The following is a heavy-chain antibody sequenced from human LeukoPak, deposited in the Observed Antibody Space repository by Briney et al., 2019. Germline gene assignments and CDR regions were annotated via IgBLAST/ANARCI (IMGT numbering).Heavy chain of an antibody. Sequence: PGGSLRLSCAASGFTFSSYAMHWVRQAPGKGLEWVAVISYDGSNKYYADSVKGRFTISRDNSKNTLYLQMNSLRAEDTAVYYCARDPGKYGSYSYFDYWGQGTLVTVSS. J-gene: IGHJ4*02. D-gene: IGHD1-26*01. CDR3: ARDPGKYGSYSYFDY. V-gene: IGHV3-30-3*01. CDR1: GFTFSSYA. CDR2: ISYDGSNK.